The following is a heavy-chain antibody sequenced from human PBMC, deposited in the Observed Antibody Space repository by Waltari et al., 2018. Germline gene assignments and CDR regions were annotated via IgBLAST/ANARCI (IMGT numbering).Heavy chain of an antibody. CDR2: ISHSGTT. Sequence: QVQLQQWGAGLLKPSETLCLTCAVYGGSFSGYYCGWIRPPPGKGLEWIGEISHSGTTNYNPSLKSRVTISLDTSKNQFSLKLSSVTAADTTVYYCARQEIIVEVTGDAFDIWGQGTMVTVSS. CDR3: ARQEIIVEVTGDAFDI. CDR1: GGSFSGYY. D-gene: IGHD2-21*02. J-gene: IGHJ3*02. V-gene: IGHV4-34*01.